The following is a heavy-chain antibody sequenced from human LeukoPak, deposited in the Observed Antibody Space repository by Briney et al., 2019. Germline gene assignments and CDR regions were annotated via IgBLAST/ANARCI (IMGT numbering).Heavy chain of an antibody. CDR2: IYTSGST. D-gene: IGHD3-10*01. J-gene: IGHJ3*02. Sequence: PSQTLSLTCTVSGGSISSGSYYWSWIRQPAGKGLEWIGRIYTSGSTNYNPSLKSRVTISVDTSKNQFSLKLSSVTAADTAVYYCARGRASEDAFDIWGQGTMVTVSS. CDR1: GGSISSGSYY. V-gene: IGHV4-61*02. CDR3: ARGRASEDAFDI.